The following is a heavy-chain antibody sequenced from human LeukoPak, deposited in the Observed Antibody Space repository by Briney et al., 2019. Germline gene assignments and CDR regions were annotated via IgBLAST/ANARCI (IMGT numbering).Heavy chain of an antibody. D-gene: IGHD3-22*01. V-gene: IGHV4-59*08. CDR1: GGSISSYY. CDR3: ARQLSSGYYGYYFDY. J-gene: IGHJ4*02. Sequence: SETLSLTCTVSGGSISSYYWSWIRQPPGKGLEWIGYIYYSGSTNYNPSLESRVTISVDTSKNQFSLKLSSVTAADTAVYYCARQLSSGYYGYYFDYWGQGTLVTVSS. CDR2: IYYSGST.